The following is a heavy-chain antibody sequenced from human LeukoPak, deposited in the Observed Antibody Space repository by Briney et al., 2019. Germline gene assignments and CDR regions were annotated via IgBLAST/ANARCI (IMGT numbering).Heavy chain of an antibody. Sequence: GGSLRLSCAASGFTVSSNYMSWVRQAPGKGLEWVSVIYSGGSTYYADSVKGRFTISKDNSKNTLYLQMNSLRAEDTAVYYCARDHYSGRGYYGMDVWGQGTTVTVSS. D-gene: IGHD1-26*01. J-gene: IGHJ6*02. CDR3: ARDHYSGRGYYGMDV. CDR2: IYSGGST. CDR1: GFTVSSNY. V-gene: IGHV3-53*01.